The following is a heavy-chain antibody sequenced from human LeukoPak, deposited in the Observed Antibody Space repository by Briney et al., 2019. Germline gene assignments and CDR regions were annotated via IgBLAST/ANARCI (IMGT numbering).Heavy chain of an antibody. Sequence: ASVKVSCKASGGTFSSYAISWVRQAPGQGLEWMGRIIPIPGIANYAQKFQGRVTITADKSTSTAYMELSSLRSEDTAVYYCARGKTLTIFGVVETIDYWGQGTLVTVSS. CDR2: IIPIPGIA. J-gene: IGHJ4*02. CDR3: ARGKTLTIFGVVETIDY. V-gene: IGHV1-69*04. D-gene: IGHD3-3*01. CDR1: GGTFSSYA.